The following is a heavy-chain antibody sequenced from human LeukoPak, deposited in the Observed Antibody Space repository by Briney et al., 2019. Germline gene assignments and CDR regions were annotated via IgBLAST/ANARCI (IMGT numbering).Heavy chain of an antibody. J-gene: IGHJ5*02. CDR1: GGSISSSSYY. D-gene: IGHD3-22*01. Sequence: SETLSLTCTVSGGSISSSSYYWGWIRQPPGKGLEWIGSIYYSGSTYYNPSLKSRVTISVDTSKNQFSLKLSSVTAADTAVYYCVGMGGYSNWFDPRGQGTLVTVSS. CDR2: IYYSGST. V-gene: IGHV4-39*01. CDR3: VGMGGYSNWFDP.